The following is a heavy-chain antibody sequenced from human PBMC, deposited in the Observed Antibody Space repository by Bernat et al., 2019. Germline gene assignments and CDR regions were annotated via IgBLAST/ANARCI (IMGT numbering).Heavy chain of an antibody. CDR1: DGSFSGYY. J-gene: IGHJ3*02. Sequence: QVQLQQWGAGLLKPSETLSLTCAVYDGSFSGYYWSWIRQPPGKGLEWIGEINHSGSTNYNPSLKSRVTISLDTSKTQFSLKLSSVTAADTAVYYCARGPLIMITFGEVIVDAFDIWGQGTMVTVSS. D-gene: IGHD3-16*02. CDR2: INHSGST. V-gene: IGHV4-34*02. CDR3: ARGPLIMITFGEVIVDAFDI.